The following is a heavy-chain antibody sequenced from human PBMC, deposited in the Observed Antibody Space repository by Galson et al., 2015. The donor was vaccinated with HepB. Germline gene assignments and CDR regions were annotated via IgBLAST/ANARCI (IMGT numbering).Heavy chain of an antibody. V-gene: IGHV3-20*04. CDR3: ARAWGSPYYFDY. CDR1: GFTFDDYG. Sequence: SLRLSCAASGFTFDDYGMSWVRQAPGKGLEWVSGMNWNGGRIDYADSVKGRFTISRDNAKKSLYLQMNSLRAEDTALYYCARAWGSPYYFDYWGLGTLVTVSS. D-gene: IGHD3-16*01. J-gene: IGHJ4*02. CDR2: MNWNGGRI.